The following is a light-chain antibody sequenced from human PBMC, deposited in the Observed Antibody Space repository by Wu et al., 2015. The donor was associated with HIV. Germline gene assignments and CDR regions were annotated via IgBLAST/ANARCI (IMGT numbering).Light chain of an antibody. V-gene: IGKV1-NL1*01. CDR3: QKYNTAPWT. CDR1: QGISKS. CDR2: ATS. J-gene: IGKJ1*01. Sequence: DIQMTQSPSSLSASVGDRVTITCRASQGISKSLAWYQQKPGKAPKLLLYATSRLESGVPSRFRGSGSVTDYTLTISSLQPEDFVTYYCQKYNTAPWTFGQGTKVEMK.